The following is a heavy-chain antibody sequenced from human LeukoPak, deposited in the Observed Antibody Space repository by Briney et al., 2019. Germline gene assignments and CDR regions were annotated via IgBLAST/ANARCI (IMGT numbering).Heavy chain of an antibody. V-gene: IGHV4-4*07. Sequence: PSETLSLTCTVSGGSISSYYWSWIRQPAGKGLEWIGRIYTSGSTNYNPSLKSRVTMSVDTSKNQFSLKLSSVTAADTAMYYCARRDYGGPGDAFDIWGQGTMVTVSS. CDR1: GGSISSYY. CDR2: IYTSGST. J-gene: IGHJ3*02. D-gene: IGHD4-23*01. CDR3: ARRDYGGPGDAFDI.